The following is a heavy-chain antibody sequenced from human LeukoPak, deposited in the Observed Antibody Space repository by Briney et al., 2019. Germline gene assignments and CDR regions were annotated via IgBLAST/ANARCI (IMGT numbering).Heavy chain of an antibody. Sequence: PGGSLRLSCVASGLTVSNHWMSWVRQAPGKGLEWVANIREERGQEYYVDSVKGRFTISKNSAKNSLYLQMNSLRAEDTAVYYCARDLDDILTGGRGWGQGTLVTVSS. V-gene: IGHV3-7*03. D-gene: IGHD3-9*01. CDR1: GLTVSNHW. J-gene: IGHJ4*02. CDR2: IREERGQE. CDR3: ARDLDDILTGGRG.